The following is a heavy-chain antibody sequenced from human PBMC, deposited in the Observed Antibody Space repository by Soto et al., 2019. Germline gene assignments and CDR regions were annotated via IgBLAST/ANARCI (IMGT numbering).Heavy chain of an antibody. CDR2: IIPISDTT. CDR3: ARSQGSSTSLEIYYYYYCGMDV. Sequence: QVQLVQSGAEVKKPGSSVKVSCKASGGTFSSYAISWVRQAPGQGLEWMGGIIPISDTTNYAQKFQGRVTITADESTSTAYMELSSLRSEDTAAYYCARSQGSSTSLEIYYYYYCGMDVWGQGTTVTVSS. D-gene: IGHD2-2*01. V-gene: IGHV1-69*01. J-gene: IGHJ6*02. CDR1: GGTFSSYA.